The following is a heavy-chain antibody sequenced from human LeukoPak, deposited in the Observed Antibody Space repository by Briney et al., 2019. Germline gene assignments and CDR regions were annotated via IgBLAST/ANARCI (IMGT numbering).Heavy chain of an antibody. CDR3: ARAPGRGVLRFLAPLNYFDY. V-gene: IGHV4-31*03. D-gene: IGHD3-3*01. CDR1: GGSISSGSYY. Sequence: SETLSLTCTVSGGSISSGSYYWSWIRQHPGKGLEWIGYVYYSGSTYYNPSLKSRVSISVDTSKNQFSLKLSSVTAADTAVYYCARAPGRGVLRFLAPLNYFDYWGQGSLVTVSS. J-gene: IGHJ4*02. CDR2: VYYSGST.